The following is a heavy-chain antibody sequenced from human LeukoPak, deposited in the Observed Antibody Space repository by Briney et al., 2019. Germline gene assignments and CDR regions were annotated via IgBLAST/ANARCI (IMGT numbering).Heavy chain of an antibody. J-gene: IGHJ4*02. CDR1: GFTFSSYA. CDR2: ISGSGGST. V-gene: IGHV3-23*01. CDR3: ARGSGSPWIDY. D-gene: IGHD1-26*01. Sequence: GGSLRLSCAASGFTFSSYAMSWVRQAPGKGLEWVSAISGSGGSTYYADSVKGRFTISRDNAKNSLYLQMNSLRAEDTAVYYCARGSGSPWIDYWGQGTLVTVSS.